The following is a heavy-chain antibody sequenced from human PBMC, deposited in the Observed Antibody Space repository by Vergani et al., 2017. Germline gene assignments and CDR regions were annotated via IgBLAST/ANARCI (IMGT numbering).Heavy chain of an antibody. D-gene: IGHD6-13*01. CDR3: AREPLYSTTWPVLLLDKGD. V-gene: IGHV4-61*02. Sequence: QVQLQESGPGLVRPSQTLSLTCTVSGGSISSCSYYWSWFRQPAGKGLEWIGRFYTGGGTSYNPSLKSRVTISVETSKNKFSLQLSSVTAADTSVYYCAREPLYSTTWPVLLLDKGDGGEGTTVTVAS. J-gene: IGHJ6*04. CDR2: FYTGGGT. CDR1: GGSISSCSYY.